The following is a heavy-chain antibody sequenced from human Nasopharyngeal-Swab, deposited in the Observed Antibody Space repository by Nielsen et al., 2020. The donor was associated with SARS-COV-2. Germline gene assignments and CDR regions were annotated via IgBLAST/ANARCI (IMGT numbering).Heavy chain of an antibody. D-gene: IGHD6-13*01. J-gene: IGHJ4*02. Sequence: WVRQAPGQGLEWMGGIIPSSGTANYAQKFQGRVTITADESSSIVYMEVSGLRSEDLAVYYCAREEGYSSGWYFRYWGQGTRVTVSS. V-gene: IGHV1-69*01. CDR2: IIPSSGTA. CDR3: AREEGYSSGWYFRY.